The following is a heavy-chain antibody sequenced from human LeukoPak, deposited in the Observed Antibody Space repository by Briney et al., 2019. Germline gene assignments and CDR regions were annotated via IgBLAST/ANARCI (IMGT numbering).Heavy chain of an antibody. Sequence: PGGSLRLSCAASGFTFSSYSLNWVRQAPGKGLEWVSYISSSSSTIYYADSVKGRFTISRDNGKNTLFLQMNSLRAEDAAVYYCVRGNDYGGPHYWGQGTLVTVSS. J-gene: IGHJ4*02. D-gene: IGHD4-23*01. CDR2: ISSSSSTI. V-gene: IGHV3-48*04. CDR3: VRGNDYGGPHY. CDR1: GFTFSSYS.